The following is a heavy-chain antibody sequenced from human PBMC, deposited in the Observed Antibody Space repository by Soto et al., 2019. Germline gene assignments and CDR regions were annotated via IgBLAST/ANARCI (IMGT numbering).Heavy chain of an antibody. CDR3: AREPPAPSPRWDV. V-gene: IGHV4-30-2*01. CDR2: IYYTGST. J-gene: IGHJ6*02. CDR1: GGSMSRGGQS. Sequence: PSETLSLTCAVSGGSMSRGGQSWSWIRQPPGKGLEWLGFIYYTGSTYYNPSLKSRVTLSVDRSKNQFSLNLTSVTAADTAMYFCAREPPAPSPRWDVWGQGTTVTVSS.